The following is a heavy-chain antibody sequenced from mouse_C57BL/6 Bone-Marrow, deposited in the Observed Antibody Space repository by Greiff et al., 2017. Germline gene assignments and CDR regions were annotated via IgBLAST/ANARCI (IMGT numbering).Heavy chain of an antibody. D-gene: IGHD1-1*01. CDR2: IDPGNGDT. CDR3: TTEFLGYYYGSSWAYYYAMDY. CDR1: GFTIKDYY. J-gene: IGHJ4*01. V-gene: IGHV14-4*01. Sequence: VQLQQSGAELVRPGASVKLSCTASGFTIKDYYMHWVKQRPEQGLEWIGWIDPGNGDTEYASKFKGKATITANTSSNTAYLQLSSLTSEDTACYYCTTEFLGYYYGSSWAYYYAMDYWGQGTSVTVAS.